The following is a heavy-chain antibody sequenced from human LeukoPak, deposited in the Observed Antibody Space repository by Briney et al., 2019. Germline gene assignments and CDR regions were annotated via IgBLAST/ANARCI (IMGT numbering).Heavy chain of an antibody. J-gene: IGHJ4*02. CDR3: ARDSSPYYYDSSGYYYY. V-gene: IGHV1-69*04. Sequence: SVKVSCKASGGTFSSYAISWVRRAPGQGLEWMGRIIPILGIANYAQKFQGRVTITADKSTSTAYMELSSLRSEDTAVYYCARDSSPYYYDSSGYYYYWGQGTLVTVSS. CDR1: GGTFSSYA. CDR2: IIPILGIA. D-gene: IGHD3-22*01.